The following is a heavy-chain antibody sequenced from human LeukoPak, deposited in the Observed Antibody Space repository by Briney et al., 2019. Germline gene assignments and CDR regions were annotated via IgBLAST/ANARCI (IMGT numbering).Heavy chain of an antibody. V-gene: IGHV3-66*01. J-gene: IGHJ4*02. CDR1: GFTVSSNY. D-gene: IGHD6-19*01. Sequence: GGSLRLSCAASGFTVSSNYMSWLRQAPGKGLEWVSVIYSGGSTYYADSVKGRFTISRDNSKNTLYLQMNSLRAEDTAVYYCARDHDSSGWYYFDYWGQGTLVTVSS. CDR2: IYSGGST. CDR3: ARDHDSSGWYYFDY.